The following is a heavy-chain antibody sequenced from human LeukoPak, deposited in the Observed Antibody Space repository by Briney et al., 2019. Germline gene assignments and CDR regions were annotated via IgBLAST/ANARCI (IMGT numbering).Heavy chain of an antibody. J-gene: IGHJ1*01. Sequence: PGRSLRLSCAASGFTFSSYGMHWVRQALGKGLEWVAVIWYDGSNKYYADSVKGRFTISRDNSKNTLYLQMNSLRAEDTAVYYCAKEDPPYSSGWYEYFQHWGQGTLVTVSS. D-gene: IGHD6-19*01. CDR1: GFTFSSYG. CDR3: AKEDPPYSSGWYEYFQH. V-gene: IGHV3-33*06. CDR2: IWYDGSNK.